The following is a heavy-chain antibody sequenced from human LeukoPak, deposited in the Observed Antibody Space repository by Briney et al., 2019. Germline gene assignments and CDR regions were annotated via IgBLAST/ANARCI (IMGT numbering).Heavy chain of an antibody. D-gene: IGHD6-13*01. J-gene: IGHJ3*02. Sequence: GGSLRLSCAASGFTFSSYSMNWVLQAPGKGLEWVSSISSSSSYIYYADSVKGRFTISRDNAKNSLYLQMNSLRAEDTAVYYCARSREGSSSWPDAFDIWGQGTMVTVSS. V-gene: IGHV3-21*01. CDR2: ISSSSSYI. CDR1: GFTFSSYS. CDR3: ARSREGSSSWPDAFDI.